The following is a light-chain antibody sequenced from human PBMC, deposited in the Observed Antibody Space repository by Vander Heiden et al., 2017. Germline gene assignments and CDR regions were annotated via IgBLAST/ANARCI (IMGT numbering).Light chain of an antibody. CDR1: QSVSSSY. V-gene: IGKV3D-7*01. Sequence: EIVMTQSPATLSLPPGERATLSCRASQSVSSSYLSWYQQKPGQAPRLLIYGASTRATGIPARFSGSGSGTDFTLTISSLQPEDFAVYYCQQDYNLPKTFGQGTKVEIK. CDR2: GAS. CDR3: QQDYNLPKT. J-gene: IGKJ1*01.